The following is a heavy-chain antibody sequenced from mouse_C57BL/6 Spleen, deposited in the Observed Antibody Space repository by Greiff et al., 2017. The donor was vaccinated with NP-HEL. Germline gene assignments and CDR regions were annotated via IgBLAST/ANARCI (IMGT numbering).Heavy chain of an antibody. D-gene: IGHD1-1*01. Sequence: EVQLQQSGPELVKPGASVKISCKASGYTFTDYYLHWVKQSPGTSLEWIGDINPNNGGTSYIQKFKGKATLTVDKSSNTAYMELRSLTSEDSAVYYCARSYYGGEPYLYFDVWGTGTTVTVSS. J-gene: IGHJ1*03. CDR3: ARSYYGGEPYLYFDV. V-gene: IGHV1-26*01. CDR1: GYTFTDYY. CDR2: INPNNGGT.